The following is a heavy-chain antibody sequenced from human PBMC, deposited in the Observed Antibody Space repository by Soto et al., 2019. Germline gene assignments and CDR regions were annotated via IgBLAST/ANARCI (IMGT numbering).Heavy chain of an antibody. CDR1: GGSISSGDYY. CDR2: IYYSGST. D-gene: IGHD2-2*01. V-gene: IGHV4-61*08. J-gene: IGHJ5*02. CDR3: ARERDSNIVVVPADIGPRWFDP. Sequence: PSETLSLTCTVSGGSISSGDYYWSLIRQPPGKGLEWIGYIYYSGSTKYNPSLKSRVTISVDTSKNQFSLKLSSVTAADTAVYYCARERDSNIVVVPADIGPRWFDPWGQGTVVTVSS.